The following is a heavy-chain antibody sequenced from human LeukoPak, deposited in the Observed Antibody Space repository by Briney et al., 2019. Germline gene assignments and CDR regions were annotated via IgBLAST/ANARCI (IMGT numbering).Heavy chain of an antibody. D-gene: IGHD2-15*01. CDR3: ARAEDCRGGSCYSDS. CDR2: INHSGST. V-gene: IGHV4-34*01. Sequence: SETLSLTCGVYGGSFSGYNWTWIRQAPGKGLEWIGEINHSGSTNYNPSLQSRVSISIDTSKNQFSLKLTYVTAADTAVYYCARAEDCRGGSCYSDSWGQGTLVTVSS. J-gene: IGHJ4*02. CDR1: GGSFSGYN.